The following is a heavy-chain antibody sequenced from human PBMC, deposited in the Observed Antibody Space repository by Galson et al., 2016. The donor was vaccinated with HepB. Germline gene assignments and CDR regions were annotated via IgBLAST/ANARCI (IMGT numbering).Heavy chain of an antibody. D-gene: IGHD7-27*01. V-gene: IGHV6-1*01. CDR2: TYYRSEWHF. CDR1: GDSVSSESAT. Sequence: CAISGDSVSSESATWSWIRQSPSRGLEWLGRTYYRSEWHFDYAESVKSRITINPDTAKNQVSLQLNSVTPEDTAIYYCARSYLLGRGFGSWGQGTLVTVSS. J-gene: IGHJ4*02. CDR3: ARSYLLGRGFGS.